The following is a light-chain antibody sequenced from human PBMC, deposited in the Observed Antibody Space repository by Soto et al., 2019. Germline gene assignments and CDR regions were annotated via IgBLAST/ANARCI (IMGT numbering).Light chain of an antibody. J-gene: IGLJ2*01. CDR2: DVS. CDR3: SSFTGSMTVV. CDR1: SSDVGGYNY. V-gene: IGLV2-14*01. Sequence: QSVLTQPASVSGSPGQSITISCTGTSSDVGGYNYVSWYQQHPGKAPKLMIYDVSNRPSGVSNRFSGSKSGNTASLTISGLQAEDEADYYCSSFTGSMTVVFGGGTQLTVL.